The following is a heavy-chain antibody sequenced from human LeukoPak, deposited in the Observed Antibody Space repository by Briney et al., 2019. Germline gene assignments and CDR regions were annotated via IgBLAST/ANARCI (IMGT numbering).Heavy chain of an antibody. D-gene: IGHD2-2*01. V-gene: IGHV4-59*12. CDR2: IYYSGST. J-gene: IGHJ2*01. Sequence: PSETLSLTCTVSGGSISSYYWSWIRQPPGKGLEWIGYIYYSGSTNYNPSLKSRVTISVDTSKNQFSLKLSSVTAADTAVYYCARVSSLGLGYCSSTSCYYGWYFDLWGRGTLVTVSS. CDR1: GGSISSYY. CDR3: ARVSSLGLGYCSSTSCYYGWYFDL.